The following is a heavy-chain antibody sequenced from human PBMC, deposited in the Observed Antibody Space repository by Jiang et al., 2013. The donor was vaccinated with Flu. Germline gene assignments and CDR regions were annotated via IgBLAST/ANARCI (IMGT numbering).Heavy chain of an antibody. CDR1: GYTFTGYY. J-gene: IGHJ4*02. D-gene: IGHD3-9*01. CDR3: ARGDDILTGYYPIDY. Sequence: SGAEVKKPGASVKVSCKASGYTFTGYYMHWVRQAPGQGLEWMGWINPNSGGTNYAQTFQGRVTMTRDTSISTAYMELSRLRSDDTAVYYCARGDDILTGYYPIDYWGQGTLVTVSS. CDR2: INPNSGGT. V-gene: IGHV1-2*02.